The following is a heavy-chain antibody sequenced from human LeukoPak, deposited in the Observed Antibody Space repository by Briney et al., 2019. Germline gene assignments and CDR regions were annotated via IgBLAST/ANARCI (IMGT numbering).Heavy chain of an antibody. CDR2: INSGGSGT. D-gene: IGHD6-13*01. CDR3: ARASIKRLQQLAKGINFDY. CDR1: GFTFSSYW. V-gene: IGHV3-74*01. Sequence: GGSLRLSCAASGFTFSSYWMHWVRQAPGKGLVWVSRINSGGSGTSYADSVKGRFTISRDNAKNTLYLQMNSLRAEDTAVYYCARASIKRLQQLAKGINFDYWGQGTLVTVSS. J-gene: IGHJ4*02.